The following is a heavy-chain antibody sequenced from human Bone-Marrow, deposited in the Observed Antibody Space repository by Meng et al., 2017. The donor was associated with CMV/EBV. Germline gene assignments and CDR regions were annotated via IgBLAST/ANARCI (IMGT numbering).Heavy chain of an antibody. D-gene: IGHD2-8*01. Sequence: SVQVSCKASGGTFSSYSISWVRQAPGQGLEWMGRIIPIHEIANYAQKFQGRVTISADKSTNTSYMELSRLRAADTAVYYCARETHGYYYGIAVWGQGPTVTVSS. CDR2: IIPIHEIA. V-gene: IGHV1-69*04. J-gene: IGHJ6*02. CDR1: GGTFSSYS. CDR3: ARETHGYYYGIAV.